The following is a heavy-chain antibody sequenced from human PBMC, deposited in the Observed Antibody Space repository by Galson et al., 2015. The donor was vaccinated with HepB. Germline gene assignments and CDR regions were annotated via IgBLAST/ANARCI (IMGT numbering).Heavy chain of an antibody. CDR1: GFTFSSYG. CDR2: ITNSGSNT. V-gene: IGHV3-23*01. CDR3: AKGMVVPAPLRIFDY. J-gene: IGHJ4*02. Sequence: SLRLSCAASGFTFSSYGMAWVRQAPGKGLEWVSSITNSGSNTYYADSVKGRFTVSRDNSKNTLFLQMNSLRDEDTAVYYCAKGMVVPAPLRIFDYWGQGSLVTVSS. D-gene: IGHD2-2*01.